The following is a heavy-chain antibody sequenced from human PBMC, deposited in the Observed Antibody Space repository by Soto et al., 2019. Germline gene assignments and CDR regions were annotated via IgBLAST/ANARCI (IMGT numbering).Heavy chain of an antibody. Sequence: SETLSLTCTVSGGSISSGDYYWSWIRQPPGKGLEWIGYIYYSGSTYYNPSLKSRVTISVDTSKNQFSLKLSSVTAADTAVYYCAREDASGPSALFWGQGTLVTVSS. V-gene: IGHV4-30-4*01. D-gene: IGHD5-12*01. J-gene: IGHJ4*02. CDR1: GGSISSGDYY. CDR3: AREDASGPSALF. CDR2: IYYSGST.